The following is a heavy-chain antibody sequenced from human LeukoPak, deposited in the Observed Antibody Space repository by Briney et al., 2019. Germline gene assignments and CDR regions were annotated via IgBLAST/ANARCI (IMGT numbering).Heavy chain of an antibody. V-gene: IGHV1-8*01. CDR2: MNPNSGNT. CDR1: GYTFTSYD. J-gene: IGHJ6*03. D-gene: IGHD3-22*01. Sequence: ASVKVSCKASGYTFTSYDINWVRQATGQGLEWMGWMNPNSGNTGYAQKFQRRVTMTRNTSISTAYMELSSLRSEDTAVYYCARGVGPYYYDSSGYHKTYYYYYYMDVWGKGTTVTVSS. CDR3: ARGVGPYYYDSSGYHKTYYYYYYMDV.